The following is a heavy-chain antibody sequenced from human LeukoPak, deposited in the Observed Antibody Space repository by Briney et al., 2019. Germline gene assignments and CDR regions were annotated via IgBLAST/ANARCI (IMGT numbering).Heavy chain of an antibody. J-gene: IGHJ4*02. V-gene: IGHV4-28*01. Sequence: SDTLSLTCAVSGYSISNSNWWGWIRQPPGKALEWIGYIYYSGSTYCNPSLKSRVTMSVDTSKNQFSLKLSSVTAADTAMYYCALYSSSSDYWGQGTLVTVSS. CDR3: ALYSSSSDY. CDR1: GYSISNSNW. CDR2: IYYSGST. D-gene: IGHD6-6*01.